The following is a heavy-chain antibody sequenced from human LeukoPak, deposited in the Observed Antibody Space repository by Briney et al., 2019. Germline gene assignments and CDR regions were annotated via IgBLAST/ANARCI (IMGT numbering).Heavy chain of an antibody. Sequence: ASVKVSCKASGYTFTSYGITWVRQAPGQGLEWMGWISTNNVNTRYTQKFRGRVTMTTDTSTSTAYMELRSLRSDDTAVYYCGTGSVRYSGYDPIDYWGQGTLVTVSS. D-gene: IGHD5-12*01. J-gene: IGHJ4*02. V-gene: IGHV1-18*01. CDR2: ISTNNVNT. CDR1: GYTFTSYG. CDR3: GTGSVRYSGYDPIDY.